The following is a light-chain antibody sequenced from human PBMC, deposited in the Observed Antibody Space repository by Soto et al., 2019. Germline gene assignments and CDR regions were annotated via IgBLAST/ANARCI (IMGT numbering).Light chain of an antibody. CDR3: SSFSSSSTPYV. CDR2: GNS. J-gene: IGLJ1*01. V-gene: IGLV1-40*01. Sequence: QSVLTQPPSVSGAPGQRVTISCTGSSSNIGTGYDVHWYQQLPGTAPKLLIYGNSNRPSGVPDRFSGSKSGNTASLTISGLQPEDEADYYCSSFSSSSTPYVFGTGTKVTVL. CDR1: SSNIGTGYD.